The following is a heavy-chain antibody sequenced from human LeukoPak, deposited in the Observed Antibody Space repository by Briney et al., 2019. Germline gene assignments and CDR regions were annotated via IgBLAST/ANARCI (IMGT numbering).Heavy chain of an antibody. CDR2: INPNSGGT. V-gene: IGHV1-2*02. J-gene: IGHJ4*02. D-gene: IGHD3-10*01. CDR3: ARDAMVRGVRRDY. CDR1: GYTFTGYY. Sequence: ASVKVSCKASGYTFTGYYMHWVRQAPGQGPEWMGWINPNSGGTNYAQKFQGRVTMTRDTSISTAYMELSRLRSDDTAVYYCARDAMVRGVRRDYWGQGTLVTVSS.